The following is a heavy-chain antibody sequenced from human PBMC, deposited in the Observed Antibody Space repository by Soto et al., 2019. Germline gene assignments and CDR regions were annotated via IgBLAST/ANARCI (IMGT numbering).Heavy chain of an antibody. CDR2: IYWDDDK. D-gene: IGHD3-3*01. CDR3: AHTYDFWSGSYC. V-gene: IGHV2-5*02. J-gene: IGHJ4*02. CDR1: GFSLSTSGVG. Sequence: SGPTLVNPTQTLTMSCTFSGFSLSTSGVGVGWIRQPPGKALEWLALIYWDDDKRYSPSLKSRLTITKDTSKNQVVLTMTNMDPVDTATYYCAHTYDFWSGSYCWGQGTLVTVSS.